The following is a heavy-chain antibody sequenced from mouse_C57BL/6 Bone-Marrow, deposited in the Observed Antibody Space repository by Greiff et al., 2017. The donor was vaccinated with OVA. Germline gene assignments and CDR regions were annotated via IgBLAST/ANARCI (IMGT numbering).Heavy chain of an antibody. Sequence: VKLVESGPGLVAPSQSLSITCTVSGFSLTSYGVHWVRQPPGKGLEWLVVIWSDGSTTYNSALKSRLSISKDNSKSQVFLKMNSLQTDDTAMYYCARHRVLRYYAMDYWGQGTSVTVSS. CDR2: IWSDGST. CDR3: ARHRVLRYYAMDY. D-gene: IGHD1-1*01. CDR1: GFSLTSYG. J-gene: IGHJ4*01. V-gene: IGHV2-6-1*01.